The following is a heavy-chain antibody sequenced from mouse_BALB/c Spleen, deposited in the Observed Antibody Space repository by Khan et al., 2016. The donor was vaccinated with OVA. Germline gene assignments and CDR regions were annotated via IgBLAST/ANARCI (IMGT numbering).Heavy chain of an antibody. V-gene: IGHV1-76*01. CDR2: IYPGTDNT. CDR3: AREEALYYFDY. CDR1: GYIFTSYW. D-gene: IGHD3-2*02. J-gene: IGHJ2*01. Sequence: VQLVESGAELVRPGTSVKLSCKTSGYIFTSYWIHWVKQRSGQSLEWIARIYPGTDNTYYNENFKDKATLTADKSSSTVYLQLSSLKSEDSAVFFCAREEALYYFDYWGQGTTLTVSS.